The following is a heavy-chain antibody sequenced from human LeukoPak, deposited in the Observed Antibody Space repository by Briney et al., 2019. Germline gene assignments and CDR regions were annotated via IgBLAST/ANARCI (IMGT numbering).Heavy chain of an antibody. D-gene: IGHD3-10*01. J-gene: IGHJ4*02. Sequence: GGSLRLSCAASGFTFSSYWMSWVRQAPGKGLEWVANIKQDGSEKYYVDSVKGRFTISRDNAKNSLYLQMNSLRAEDTAVYYCARGNYYGSGSLDYWGQGTLVTVSS. CDR3: ARGNYYGSGSLDY. CDR2: IKQDGSEK. V-gene: IGHV3-7*01. CDR1: GFTFSSYW.